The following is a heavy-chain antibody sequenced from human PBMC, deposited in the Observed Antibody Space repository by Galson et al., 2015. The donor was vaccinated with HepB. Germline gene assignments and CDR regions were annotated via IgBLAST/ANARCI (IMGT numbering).Heavy chain of an antibody. J-gene: IGHJ5*02. V-gene: IGHV3-30*18. CDR1: GFTFSSCG. Sequence: SLRLSCAASGFTFSSCGMHWVRQAPGKGLEWVAVISYDGSNKYYADSVKGRFTISRDNSKNTLYLQMNSLRAEDTAVYYCAKPAAAGTSYWFDPWGQGTLVTVSS. CDR3: AKPAAAGTSYWFDP. D-gene: IGHD6-13*01. CDR2: ISYDGSNK.